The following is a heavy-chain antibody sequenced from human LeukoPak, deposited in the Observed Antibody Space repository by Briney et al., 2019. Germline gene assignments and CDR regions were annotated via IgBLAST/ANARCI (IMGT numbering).Heavy chain of an antibody. CDR3: AREDPYYDFWSGSLY. J-gene: IGHJ4*02. CDR1: GGSISSYY. D-gene: IGHD3-3*01. Sequence: SETLPLTCTVSGGSISSYYWSWIRQPPGKGLEWIGEVNHSGSTNYNPSLKSRVTISVDTSKNQFSLKLSSVTAADTAVYYCAREDPYYDFWSGSLYWGQGTLVTVSS. V-gene: IGHV4-34*01. CDR2: VNHSGST.